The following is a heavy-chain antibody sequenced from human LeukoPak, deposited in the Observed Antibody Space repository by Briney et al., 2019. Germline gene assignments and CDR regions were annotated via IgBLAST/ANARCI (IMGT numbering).Heavy chain of an antibody. CDR3: ARGPFPNYYGSGSFEL. CDR2: INHSGST. Sequence: PSETLSLTCAVYGGSFSGYYWSWIRQPPGKGLEWIGEINHSGSTNYNPSLKTRVTISQDTSKNQFSLNLRSVTAADTAVYYCARGPFPNYYGSGSFELWGQGALVTVSS. V-gene: IGHV4-34*01. D-gene: IGHD3-10*01. CDR1: GGSFSGYY. J-gene: IGHJ4*02.